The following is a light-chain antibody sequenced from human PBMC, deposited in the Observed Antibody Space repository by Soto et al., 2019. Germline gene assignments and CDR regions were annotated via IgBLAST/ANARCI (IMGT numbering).Light chain of an antibody. J-gene: IGLJ2*01. CDR2: DVS. V-gene: IGLV2-14*01. Sequence: QSALTQPASVSGSPGQSITISCTGTSSDVGGYNYVSWYQQHPGKAPKLMIYDVSNRPSGVSNRFSGSKSGNTASLTISGPQAEDGAGLFRPPNTNSNPGFRGRTKVTVL. CDR3: PPNTNSNPG. CDR1: SSDVGGYNY.